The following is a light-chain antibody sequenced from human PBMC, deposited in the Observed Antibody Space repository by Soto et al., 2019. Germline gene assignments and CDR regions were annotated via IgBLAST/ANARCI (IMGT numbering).Light chain of an antibody. CDR2: DAS. CDR1: QSVSSY. V-gene: IGKV3-11*01. Sequence: EIVVTQSPATLSLSPGERATLSCRASQSVSSYLAWYQQKPGQAPRLLIDDASNRATGIPARFSGSGSGTDFTLTISSLEPEDFAVYDCQQRSNWQGATFGGGTKVEIK. CDR3: QQRSNWQGAT. J-gene: IGKJ4*01.